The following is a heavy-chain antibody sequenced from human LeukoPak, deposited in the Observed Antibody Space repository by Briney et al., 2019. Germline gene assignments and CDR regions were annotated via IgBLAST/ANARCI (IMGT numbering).Heavy chain of an antibody. V-gene: IGHV3-30-3*01. CDR3: ANLWSGYDFDY. CDR2: ISYDGSNK. Sequence: PGRSLRLSCAASGFTFSSYAMHWVRQAPGKGLEWVAVISYDGSNKYYADSVKGRFTISRDNSKNTLYLQMNSLRAEDTAVYYCANLWSGYDFDYWGQGTLVTVSS. CDR1: GFTFSSYA. D-gene: IGHD3-3*01. J-gene: IGHJ4*02.